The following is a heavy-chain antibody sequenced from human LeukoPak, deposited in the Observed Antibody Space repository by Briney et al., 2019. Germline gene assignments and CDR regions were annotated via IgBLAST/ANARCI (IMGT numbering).Heavy chain of an antibody. CDR2: ISWNSGSI. J-gene: IGHJ6*02. Sequence: PGRSLRLSCAASGFPFVDYAMHWVRQAPGKGLEWVSGISWNSGSIGYADSVRGRFTISRDNAKNSLYLQMNSLRAEDTALYYCAKGSDPFIAAAGTGYYYYGMDVWGQGTTVTVSS. CDR1: GFPFVDYA. CDR3: AKGSDPFIAAAGTGYYYYGMDV. V-gene: IGHV3-9*01. D-gene: IGHD6-13*01.